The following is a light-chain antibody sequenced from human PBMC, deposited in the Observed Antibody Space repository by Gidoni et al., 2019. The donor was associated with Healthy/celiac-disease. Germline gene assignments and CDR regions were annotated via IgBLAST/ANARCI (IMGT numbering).Light chain of an antibody. J-gene: IGKJ1*01. CDR3: QQYNNWPT. V-gene: IGKV3-15*01. Sequence: EIVMTQSPATLSVSPGERATLSCRASQSVSSNLAWYQQKPGQAPRLLIYGASTRATGIPARFSGSGSGTEFTLTISSLQSEDFAVYYCQQYNNWPTCXQXTKVXIK. CDR2: GAS. CDR1: QSVSSN.